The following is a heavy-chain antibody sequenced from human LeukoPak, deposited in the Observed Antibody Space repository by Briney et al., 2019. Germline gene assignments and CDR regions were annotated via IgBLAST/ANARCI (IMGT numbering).Heavy chain of an antibody. J-gene: IGHJ4*02. CDR2: INPSGGST. D-gene: IGHD2-2*01. Sequence: ASVKVSCKASGYTFTSYYMHWVRQAPGQGLKWMGIINPSGGSTSYAQKFQGRVTMTRDTSTSTVYMELSSLRSEDTAVYYCARGLGYCSSTSCYGVYFDYWGQGTLVTVSS. V-gene: IGHV1-46*01. CDR1: GYTFTSYY. CDR3: ARGLGYCSSTSCYGVYFDY.